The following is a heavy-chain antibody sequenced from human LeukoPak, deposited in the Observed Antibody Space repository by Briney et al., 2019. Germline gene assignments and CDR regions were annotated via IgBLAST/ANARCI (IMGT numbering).Heavy chain of an antibody. D-gene: IGHD1-26*01. CDR1: GGTFTGYA. CDR3: ARGGHDSGYYGMDV. Sequence: SVKVSCKASGGTFTGYAINWVRQAPGQGLEWMGGIIPMFGTANYAQKFQGRVTITADESTSTAYMELSSLRSEDTAVYYCARGGHDSGYYGMDVWGQGTTVTVSS. CDR2: IIPMFGTA. J-gene: IGHJ6*02. V-gene: IGHV1-69*01.